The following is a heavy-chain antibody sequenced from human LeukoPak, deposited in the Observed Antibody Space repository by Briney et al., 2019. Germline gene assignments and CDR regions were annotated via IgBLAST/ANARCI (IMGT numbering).Heavy chain of an antibody. V-gene: IGHV3-49*03. J-gene: IGHJ4*02. CDR1: GFTFGDYA. Sequence: PGRSLRLSCTASGFTFGDYAMSWFRQAPRKGLEWVGFIRSKAYGGTTEYAASVKGRFTISRDDSKSIAYLQMNSLKTEDTAVYYSTRVTPVAGDDYRGQGNLVTVSS. CDR2: IRSKAYGGTT. D-gene: IGHD6-19*01. CDR3: TRVTPVAGDDY.